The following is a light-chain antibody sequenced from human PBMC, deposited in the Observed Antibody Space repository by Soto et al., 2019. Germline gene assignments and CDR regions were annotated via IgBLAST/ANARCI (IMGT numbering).Light chain of an antibody. CDR3: QQYYSTPLT. J-gene: IGKJ4*01. CDR1: QSVLYSSNNKNY. V-gene: IGKV4-1*01. Sequence: DFVMTQSPDSLAVSLGERATINCKSSQSVLYSSNNKNYLAWYQQKPGQPPKLLIYWASTRESGVPDRFSGSGSGTDFTLTISSLQAEDVAVYYCQQYYSTPLTFGEGTKVEIK. CDR2: WAS.